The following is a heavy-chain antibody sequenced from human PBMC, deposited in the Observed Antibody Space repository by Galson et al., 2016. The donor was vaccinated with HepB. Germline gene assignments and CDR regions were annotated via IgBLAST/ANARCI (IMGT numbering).Heavy chain of an antibody. CDR1: GASFSGFY. CDR2: IHPSGDT. CDR3: AGGFDQAKVAY. Sequence: SETLSLTCAVYGASFSGFYWTWVRQSPGKGLEWIGEIHPSGDTHYNPSLRSRVSISVDTSKSQFSLMVNSVTATDSAVYFCAGGFDQAKVAYWGQGTLVTVSS. J-gene: IGHJ4*02. D-gene: IGHD5-12*01. V-gene: IGHV4-34*01.